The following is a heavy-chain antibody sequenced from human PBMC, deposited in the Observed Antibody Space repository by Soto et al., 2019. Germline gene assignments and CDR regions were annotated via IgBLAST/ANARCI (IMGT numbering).Heavy chain of an antibody. CDR3: AKDQTTEHYYYYYGMDV. J-gene: IGHJ6*02. D-gene: IGHD4-17*01. CDR1: GFTFSSYA. V-gene: IGHV3-23*01. Sequence: GGSLSLSCAASGFTFSSYAMSWVRQAPGKGLEWVSAISGSGGSTYYADSVKGRFTISRDNSRNTLYLQMNSLRAEDTAVYYCAKDQTTEHYYYYYGMDVWGQGTTVTVSS. CDR2: ISGSGGST.